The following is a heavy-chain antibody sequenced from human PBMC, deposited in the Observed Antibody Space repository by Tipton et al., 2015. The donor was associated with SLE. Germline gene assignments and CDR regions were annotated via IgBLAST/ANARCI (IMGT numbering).Heavy chain of an antibody. Sequence: TLSLTCTVSGDSITSGNYYWSWIRQPAGKGLEWIGRIYSSGSTDYNPSLNSRAIISVDTSQNQVSLKLTSVTAADTAMYYCARFHVKSYYEFDCWGQGTLVTVSS. J-gene: IGHJ4*02. CDR3: ARFHVKSYYEFDC. CDR1: GDSITSGNYY. D-gene: IGHD3-10*01. CDR2: IYSSGST. V-gene: IGHV4-61*02.